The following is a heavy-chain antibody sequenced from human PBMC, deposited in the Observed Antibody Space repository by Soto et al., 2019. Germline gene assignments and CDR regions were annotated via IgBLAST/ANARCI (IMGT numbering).Heavy chain of an antibody. Sequence: PSETLSLTCTVSGGSISSYYWSWIRQPPGKGLEWIGYIYYSGSTNYNPSLKSRVTISVDMSKNQLSLKLSSVTAADTAVYYCARRYGYSFDYWGQGTLVTVSS. J-gene: IGHJ4*02. D-gene: IGHD5-18*01. CDR2: IYYSGST. V-gene: IGHV4-59*08. CDR3: ARRYGYSFDY. CDR1: GGSISSYY.